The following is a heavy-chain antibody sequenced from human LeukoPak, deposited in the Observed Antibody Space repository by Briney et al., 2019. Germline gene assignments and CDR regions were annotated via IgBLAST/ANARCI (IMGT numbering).Heavy chain of an antibody. D-gene: IGHD3-10*01. CDR3: ARGPYGSGSYRYYYYYMDV. V-gene: IGHV1-8*01. J-gene: IGHJ6*03. Sequence: ASVKVSCKASGYTFTSYDINWVRQATGQGLEWMGWMNPNSGNTGYAQKFQGRVTMTRNTSISTAYMELSSLRSEDTAVYYCARGPYGSGSYRYYYYYMDVWGQGTLVTVSS. CDR1: GYTFTSYD. CDR2: MNPNSGNT.